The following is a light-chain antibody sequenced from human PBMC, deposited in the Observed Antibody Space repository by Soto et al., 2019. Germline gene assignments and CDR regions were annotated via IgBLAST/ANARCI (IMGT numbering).Light chain of an antibody. CDR2: GAS. V-gene: IGKV3-15*01. Sequence: EIVLTQSPATLSLSPWERATLSCRASQSVSESLAWYQQKPGQAPRLLVFGASTRATGIPARFSGSGSGTEFTLIISSLQSEDSAVYYCQQYHVWPRTFGQGTKVDIK. CDR1: QSVSES. CDR3: QQYHVWPRT. J-gene: IGKJ1*01.